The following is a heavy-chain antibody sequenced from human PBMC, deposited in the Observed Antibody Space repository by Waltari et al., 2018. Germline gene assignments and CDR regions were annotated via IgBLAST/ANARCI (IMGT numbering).Heavy chain of an antibody. CDR1: GGSISSYY. Sequence: VQLQESGPGLVKPSETLSLTCTVSGGSISSYYWSWIRQPPGKGLEWVANIKQDGSEKYYVDSVKGRFTISRDNAKNSLYLQMNSLRAEDTAVYYCARDVSSWPYYYYYGMDVWGQGTTVTVSS. D-gene: IGHD6-13*01. V-gene: IGHV3-7*01. J-gene: IGHJ6*02. CDR2: IKQDGSEK. CDR3: ARDVSSWPYYYYYGMDV.